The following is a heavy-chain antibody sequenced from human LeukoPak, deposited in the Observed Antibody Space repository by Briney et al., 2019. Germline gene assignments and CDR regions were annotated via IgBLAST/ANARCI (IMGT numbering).Heavy chain of an antibody. CDR2: ISSSGNSI. Sequence: PGGSLRLSCAASGFTFSSYAMSWVRQAPGKGLEWVSYISSSGNSIFYADSVKGRFTISRDNAKNSLYLQMNSLGAEDTAVYYCARALPSSYYYFDYWGQGTLVTVSS. CDR1: GFTFSSYA. V-gene: IGHV3-48*03. J-gene: IGHJ4*02. CDR3: ARALPSSYYYFDY. D-gene: IGHD6-13*01.